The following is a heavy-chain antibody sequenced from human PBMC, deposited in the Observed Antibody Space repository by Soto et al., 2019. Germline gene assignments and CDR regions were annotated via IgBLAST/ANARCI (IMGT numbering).Heavy chain of an antibody. CDR3: AKSYYYDSSVYSSLTRRGGSYIVY. D-gene: IGHD3-22*01. CDR1: GFTFSSYA. CDR2: ISGSGGST. V-gene: IGHV3-23*01. Sequence: GGSLRLSCAASGFTFSSYAMSWVRQAPGKGLEWVSAISGSGGSTYYADSVKGRFTISRDNSKNTLYLQMNSLRAEDTAVYYCAKSYYYDSSVYSSLTRRGGSYIVYWGQGTLVTVSS. J-gene: IGHJ4*02.